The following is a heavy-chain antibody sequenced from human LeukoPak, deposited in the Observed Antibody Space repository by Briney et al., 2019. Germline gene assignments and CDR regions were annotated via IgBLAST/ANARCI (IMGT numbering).Heavy chain of an antibody. D-gene: IGHD3-3*01. CDR3: ARHGSGYYFFDY. J-gene: IGHJ4*02. CDR2: IFYSGST. V-gene: IGHV4-59*08. Sequence: SGTLSLTCTVSGGSIRSFYWSWIRQPPGKGLEWIGYIFYSGSTNYNPSLKSRVTISVDTSKNQFSPKLSSVTAADTAVYYCARHGSGYYFFDYWGQGTLVTVSS. CDR1: GGSIRSFY.